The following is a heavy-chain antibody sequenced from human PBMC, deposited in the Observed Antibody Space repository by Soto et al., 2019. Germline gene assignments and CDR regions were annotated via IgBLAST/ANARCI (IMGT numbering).Heavy chain of an antibody. CDR1: GGSISSYY. CDR2: IYYSGST. J-gene: IGHJ3*02. D-gene: IGHD3-9*01. Sequence: SDTLSLTCTVSGGSISSYYWSWILQPPGKGLEWIGYIYYSGSTNYNPSLKSRVTISVDTSKNQFSLKLSSVTAADTAVYYCARDLYYDILTGYPRAFDIWGQGTMVT. V-gene: IGHV4-59*01. CDR3: ARDLYYDILTGYPRAFDI.